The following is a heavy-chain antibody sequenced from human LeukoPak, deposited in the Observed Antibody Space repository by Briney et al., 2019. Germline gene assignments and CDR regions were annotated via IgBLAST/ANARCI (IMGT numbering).Heavy chain of an antibody. CDR3: TRDGQWDLSYFDC. D-gene: IGHD1-26*01. V-gene: IGHV3-30*03. CDR1: GFIFNTYS. Sequence: GGSLRLSCAASGFIFNTYSMHWVRQAPGRGLEWVALMSHDGRTKYYADSVKGRFTISRDNSNNTLFLQMDSLTVGDTAMYYCTRDGQWDLSYFDCWGQGTLVTVSS. CDR2: MSHDGRTK. J-gene: IGHJ4*02.